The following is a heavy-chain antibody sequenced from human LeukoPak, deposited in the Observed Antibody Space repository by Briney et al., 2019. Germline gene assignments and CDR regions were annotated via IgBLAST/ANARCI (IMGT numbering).Heavy chain of an antibody. D-gene: IGHD5-12*01. CDR1: GASISSSNYY. V-gene: IGHV4-39*01. J-gene: IGHJ4*02. CDR2: IYSSGNT. Sequence: SETLSLTCAVSGASISSSNYYWGWVRQSPGKGLEWIGNIYSSGNTYYNASLKSRVTMYIATSKNQFSLKLSSVTAADTAMYYCAKSNGYGLIDYWGQGTLVTVSS. CDR3: AKSNGYGLIDY.